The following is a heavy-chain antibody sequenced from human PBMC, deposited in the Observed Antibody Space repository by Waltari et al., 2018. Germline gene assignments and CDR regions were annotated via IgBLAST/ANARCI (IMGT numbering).Heavy chain of an antibody. Sequence: QVQLVQSGAEVKQPGASVKLSCEASGYASTAYYFHWVRQAPGRGLEWMGYVDPHNGGISYAQRFQGRVTMTRDTSISTVYMELSGLTSDDTAVYYCAREVFRFDYWGQGALVTVSS. CDR2: VDPHNGGI. CDR1: GYASTAYY. J-gene: IGHJ4*02. V-gene: IGHV1-2*02. CDR3: AREVFRFDY.